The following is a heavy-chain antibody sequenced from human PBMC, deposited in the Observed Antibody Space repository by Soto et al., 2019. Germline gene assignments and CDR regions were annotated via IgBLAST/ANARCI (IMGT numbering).Heavy chain of an antibody. V-gene: IGHV4-34*01. D-gene: IGHD3-3*01. CDR1: GGSFSGYY. Sequence: PSETLSLTCAVYGGSFSGYYWSWIRQPPGKGLEWIGEINHSGSTNYNPSLKSRVTISVDTSKNQFSLKLSSVTAADTAVYYCARSRLTKITIFGVTNPRGWLDPWGQGTLVTVSS. CDR2: INHSGST. J-gene: IGHJ5*02. CDR3: ARSRLTKITIFGVTNPRGWLDP.